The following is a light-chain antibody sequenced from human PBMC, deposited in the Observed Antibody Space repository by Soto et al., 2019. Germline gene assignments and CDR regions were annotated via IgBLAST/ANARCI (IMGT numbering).Light chain of an antibody. CDR2: SNN. CDR3: AAWDYSQNGVV. Sequence: QSVLTQPPSASGTPGQRVTISCSGSSSNIGSNPVNWYQQLPGTATKLLIYSNNQPPSGVPDRFSGYNSGTSASLAISGLQFGYEAYYYRAAWDYSQNGVVFGGGTKLTVL. V-gene: IGLV1-44*01. CDR1: SSNIGSNP. J-gene: IGLJ2*01.